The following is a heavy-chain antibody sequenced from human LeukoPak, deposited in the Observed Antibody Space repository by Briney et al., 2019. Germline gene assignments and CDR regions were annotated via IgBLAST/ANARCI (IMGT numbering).Heavy chain of an antibody. J-gene: IGHJ4*02. Sequence: GGSLRLSCAASGFTFSSYAMSWVRQAPGKGLEWVSTISGSGGSTYYADSVKGRFTISRDNSKNTLYLQMNSLRAEDTAIYYCAKSPLAASSGDYWGQGTLVTVSS. CDR3: AKSPLAASSGDY. D-gene: IGHD6-13*01. V-gene: IGHV3-23*01. CDR1: GFTFSSYA. CDR2: ISGSGGST.